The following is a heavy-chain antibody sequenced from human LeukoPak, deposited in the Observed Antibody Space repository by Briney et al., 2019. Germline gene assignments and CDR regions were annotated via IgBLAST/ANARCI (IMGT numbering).Heavy chain of an antibody. Sequence: SETLSLTCAVSGGSISSSNWWSWVCQPPGKGLEWIGEIYHSGSTNYNPSLKSRVTISVDKSKNQFSLKLSSVTAADTAVYYCARAYSSSWRHYNWFDPWGQGTLVTVSS. J-gene: IGHJ5*02. V-gene: IGHV4-4*02. CDR2: IYHSGST. CDR1: GGSISSSNW. D-gene: IGHD6-13*01. CDR3: ARAYSSSWRHYNWFDP.